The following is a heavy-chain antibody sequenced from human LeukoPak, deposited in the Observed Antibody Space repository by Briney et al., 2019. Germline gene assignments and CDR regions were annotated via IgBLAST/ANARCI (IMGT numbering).Heavy chain of an antibody. J-gene: IGHJ4*02. CDR2: ISAYNGNT. Sequence: GASVKVSCKASGYTFTSYGISWMRQAPGQGIEWMGWISAYNGNTDYAQKFQGRVTMTTDTSTSTAYMEVRSLRSDDTAVYYCARAYSGSYYYYWGQGALVTVSS. CDR3: ARAYSGSYYYY. V-gene: IGHV1-18*01. D-gene: IGHD1-26*01. CDR1: GYTFTSYG.